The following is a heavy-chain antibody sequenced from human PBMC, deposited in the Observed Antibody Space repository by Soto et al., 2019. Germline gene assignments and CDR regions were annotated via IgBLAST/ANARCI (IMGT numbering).Heavy chain of an antibody. J-gene: IGHJ4*02. Sequence: QVQLQESGPGLVKPSQTLSLTCTVSGGSISSCDYYWSWIRQPPGKGLEWIGYIYYRGSTYYNPSLTSQVTISVDTSKNQFSQKLSSVTAAATAVYYCARDVRHSVWPYFDYWGQGTLVTVSS. V-gene: IGHV4-30-4*01. CDR2: IYYRGST. CDR1: GGSISSCDYY. CDR3: ARDVRHSVWPYFDY. D-gene: IGHD2-21*01.